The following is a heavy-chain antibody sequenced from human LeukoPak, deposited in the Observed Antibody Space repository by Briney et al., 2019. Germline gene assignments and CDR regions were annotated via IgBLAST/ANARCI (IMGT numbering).Heavy chain of an antibody. D-gene: IGHD3-10*01. CDR3: AKGGIRYGYWFDH. CDR2: ISSTGNSI. CDR1: GFSFSGYY. V-gene: IGHV3-11*01. Sequence: KPAGSLRLSCAATGFSFSGYYMSWIRQAPGKGLEWVAYISSTGNSIFYADSVKGRFTISRDHAKNSLSLQLNSLRAEDTAVYYCAKGGIRYGYWFDHWGQGTLVTVSS. J-gene: IGHJ5*02.